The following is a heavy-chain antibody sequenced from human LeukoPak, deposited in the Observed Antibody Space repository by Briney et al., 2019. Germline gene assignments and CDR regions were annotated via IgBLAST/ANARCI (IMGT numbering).Heavy chain of an antibody. Sequence: PSETLSLTCTVSGGPISSYYWRWIRQPPGKGLEWLGYIYYSGSTNYNPSLKSRVTISVDTSKNQSSLKLSSVTAADTAVYYCARGCGYGDYQFDYWGQGTLVTVSS. CDR2: IYYSGST. V-gene: IGHV4-59*01. D-gene: IGHD4-17*01. J-gene: IGHJ4*02. CDR1: GGPISSYY. CDR3: ARGCGYGDYQFDY.